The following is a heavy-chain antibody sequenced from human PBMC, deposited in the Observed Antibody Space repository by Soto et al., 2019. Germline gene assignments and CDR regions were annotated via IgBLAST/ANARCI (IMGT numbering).Heavy chain of an antibody. D-gene: IGHD5-12*01. Sequence: ASVKVSCKASGYTFTSYGISWVRQAPGQGLEWMGWISAYNGNTNYAQKLQGRVTMTTDTSTSTAYMELRSLRSDDTAVYYCARGLRDGYNFYYYYYGMDVWGQGTTVTVSS. CDR2: ISAYNGNT. J-gene: IGHJ6*02. CDR1: GYTFTSYG. V-gene: IGHV1-18*04. CDR3: ARGLRDGYNFYYYYYGMDV.